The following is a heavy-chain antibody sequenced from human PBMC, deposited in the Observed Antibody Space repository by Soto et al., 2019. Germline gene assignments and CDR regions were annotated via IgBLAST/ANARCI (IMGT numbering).Heavy chain of an antibody. CDR3: ARSTRGYRGYASHIDN. CDR1: GGSVTNYY. Sequence: QVQLQESGPGLVKPSETLSLTCSVSGGSVTNYYWSWIRQPPGKGLEWIGYIYYTGSTNYNPSLRSRVTISVDTSKNHLSLNLSSVTAADTAVYYCARSTRGYRGYASHIDNWGQGTQVTVSS. J-gene: IGHJ4*02. CDR2: IYYTGST. D-gene: IGHD5-12*01. V-gene: IGHV4-59*02.